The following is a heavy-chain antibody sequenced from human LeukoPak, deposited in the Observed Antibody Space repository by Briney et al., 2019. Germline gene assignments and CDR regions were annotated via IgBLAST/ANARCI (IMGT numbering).Heavy chain of an antibody. CDR2: ISGSGGST. D-gene: IGHD3-22*01. CDR3: ARDSYYDSSGYYYPGAFDI. J-gene: IGHJ3*02. V-gene: IGHV3-23*01. Sequence: GGSLRLSCAASGFTFSSYAMSWVRQAPGKGLEWVSAISGSGGSTYYADSVKGRFTISRDNSKNTLYLQMNSLRAEDTAVYYCARDSYYDSSGYYYPGAFDIWGQGTMVTVSS. CDR1: GFTFSSYA.